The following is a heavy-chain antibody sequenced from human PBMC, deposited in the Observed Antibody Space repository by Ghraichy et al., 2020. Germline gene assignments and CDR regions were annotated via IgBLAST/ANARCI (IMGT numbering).Heavy chain of an antibody. CDR2: TYYRSMWYT. V-gene: IGHV6-1*01. D-gene: IGHD6-19*01. CDR3: ARDRPHSRGWFRGDYYYYYGMDV. J-gene: IGHJ6*02. CDR1: GDSVSSNSAT. Sequence: QTLSLTCVISGDSVSSNSATWNWIRQTPSRGLEWLGRTYYRSMWYTDYAVSVKSRITIKADTSKNRFSLQLDSVNPEDTAVYYCARDRPHSRGWFRGDYYYYYGMDVWGQGTTVTVSS.